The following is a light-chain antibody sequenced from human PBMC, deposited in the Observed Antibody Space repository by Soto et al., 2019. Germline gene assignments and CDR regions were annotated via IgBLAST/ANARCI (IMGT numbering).Light chain of an antibody. V-gene: IGLV2-8*01. J-gene: IGLJ2*01. CDR1: SSDVGGYNY. CDR3: SSYAGSNNVV. Sequence: QSALTQPPSASGSPGQSVTLSCTGTSSDVGGYNYVSWYQQHPGKAPKLMIYEVSKRPSGVPYLFSGSKSGNTASLTVSGLQAEDEADYYCSSYAGSNNVVFGGGTKLTVL. CDR2: EVS.